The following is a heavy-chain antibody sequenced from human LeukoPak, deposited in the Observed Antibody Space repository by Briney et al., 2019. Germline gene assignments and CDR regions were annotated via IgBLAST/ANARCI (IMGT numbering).Heavy chain of an antibody. CDR2: INPSGSSA. J-gene: IGHJ4*02. CDR1: GYSFTSHY. V-gene: IGHV1-46*01. CDR3: ARQMYAASGSFPPDY. D-gene: IGHD3-10*01. Sequence: ASVKVSCKASGYSFTSHYMHWVRQAPGQGLEWLGLINPSGSSALYAQKFQGRVTITADESTSTVSMELSSLRSDDTAVYYCARQMYAASGSFPPDYWGQGTLVTVSS.